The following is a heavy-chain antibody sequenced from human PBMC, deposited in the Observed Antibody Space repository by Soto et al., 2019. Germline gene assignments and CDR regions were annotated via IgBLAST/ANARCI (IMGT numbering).Heavy chain of an antibody. Sequence: EVQLVESGGGLVQPGGSLRLSCTASGFTFSSYGMNWVRQAPGKGLEWVSSISSSSSTIYYADSVRGRFTISRDNAKNSLDLQMNSLRDEDTAVYYCAREISVAGGHFDSWGQGTLVTVSS. CDR2: ISSSSSTI. CDR3: AREISVAGGHFDS. J-gene: IGHJ4*02. CDR1: GFTFSSYG. D-gene: IGHD6-19*01. V-gene: IGHV3-48*02.